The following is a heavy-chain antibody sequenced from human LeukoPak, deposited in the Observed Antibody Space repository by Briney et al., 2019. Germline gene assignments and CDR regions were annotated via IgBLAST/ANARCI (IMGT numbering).Heavy chain of an antibody. V-gene: IGHV4-31*03. J-gene: IGHJ4*02. Sequence: SETLSLTCTVSGGSIGNGGYYWNWLRQHPGRGLEWIAFIYYSGAASYNPSLKSRVTISVDTSTNQFSLKLTSVTAADTAVYFCARGRYYGFSGDSWGQGTLVTVSS. CDR3: ARGRYYGFSGDS. CDR2: IYYSGAA. D-gene: IGHD3-10*01. CDR1: GGSIGNGGYY.